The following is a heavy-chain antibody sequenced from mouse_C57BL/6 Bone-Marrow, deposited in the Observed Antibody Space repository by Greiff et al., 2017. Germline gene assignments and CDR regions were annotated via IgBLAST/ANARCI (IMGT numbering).Heavy chain of an antibody. Sequence: VQLQQPGAELVMPGASVKLSCKASGYTFTSYWMHWVKQRPGQGLEWIGEIDPSGSSTNYNQTFKGKSTLTVDKSSSTAYMQLSSLTSADSAVYYCAKGLGAYWGQGTLVTVSA. CDR1: GYTFTSYW. J-gene: IGHJ3*01. V-gene: IGHV1-69*01. CDR2: IDPSGSST. CDR3: AKGLGAY. D-gene: IGHD3-1*01.